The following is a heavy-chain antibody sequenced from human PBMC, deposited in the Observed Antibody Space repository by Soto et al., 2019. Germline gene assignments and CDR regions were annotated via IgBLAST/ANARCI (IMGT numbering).Heavy chain of an antibody. CDR2: INPSGGST. V-gene: IGHV1-46*01. CDR1: GYTFTSYY. D-gene: IGHD5-18*01. Sequence: ASVRVSCKASGYTFTSYYMHWVRQAPGQGLEWMGIINPSGGSTSYAQKFQGRVTMTRDTSTSTVYMELSSLRSEDTAVYYCARVGYSYGALDYWGQGTLVTVSS. J-gene: IGHJ4*02. CDR3: ARVGYSYGALDY.